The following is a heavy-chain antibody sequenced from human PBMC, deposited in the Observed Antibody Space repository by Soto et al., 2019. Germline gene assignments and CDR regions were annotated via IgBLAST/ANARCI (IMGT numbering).Heavy chain of an antibody. D-gene: IGHD2-15*01. CDR1: GVTFSCYA. Sequence: SVKFSRNASGVTFSCYARSWVRQAPRQGLEWMGGIIPIFGTANYAQKIQGRVTITADESTSTAYMELSSLRSEDTAVYYCARDPRVVVDATHWYFDLWGRGTLVTVSS. V-gene: IGHV1-69*01. J-gene: IGHJ2*01. CDR3: ARDPRVVVDATHWYFDL. CDR2: IIPIFGTA.